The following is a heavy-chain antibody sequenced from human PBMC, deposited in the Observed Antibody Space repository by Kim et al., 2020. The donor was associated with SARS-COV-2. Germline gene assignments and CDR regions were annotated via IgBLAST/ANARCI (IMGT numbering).Heavy chain of an antibody. CDR2: ISGSCGST. Sequence: GGSLRLSCAASGFTFSSYAMSWVRQAPGKGLEWVSAISGSCGSTYYADSVKGRFTISRDNSKNTLYLQMNSLRAEDTAVYYCAKEITMIVVAQSPFDPWGQGTLVTVSS. D-gene: IGHD3-22*01. CDR3: AKEITMIVVAQSPFDP. J-gene: IGHJ5*02. V-gene: IGHV3-23*01. CDR1: GFTFSSYA.